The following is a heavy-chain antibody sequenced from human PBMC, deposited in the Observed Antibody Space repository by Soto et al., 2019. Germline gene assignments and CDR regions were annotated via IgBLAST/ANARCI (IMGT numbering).Heavy chain of an antibody. J-gene: IGHJ4*02. CDR1: GYTFSTYD. V-gene: IGHV1-8*01. D-gene: IGHD6-13*01. CDR2: MNPNSGNT. CDR3: ARTMGGIAAAGNDY. Sequence: QVQLVQSGAEVKKPGASVKVSCKASGYTFSTYDIDWVRLATGQGLEWMGSMNPNSGNTEYAQKFQGRVTMTRDTSISTAYMELRSLRSEDTAIYYCARTMGGIAAAGNDYWGQGTLVTVSS.